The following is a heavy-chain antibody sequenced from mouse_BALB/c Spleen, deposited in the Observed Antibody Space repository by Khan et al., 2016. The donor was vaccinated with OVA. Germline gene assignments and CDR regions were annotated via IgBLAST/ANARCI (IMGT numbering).Heavy chain of an antibody. CDR2: INPGRGCT. CDR1: GYAFTNYL. CDR3: SMYGYGFGAY. V-gene: IGHV1-54*01. J-gene: IGHJ3*01. Sequence: QVQLQQSGAELVRPGTSVKVSCKASGYAFTNYLIEWVKQRPGQGLEWIGVINPGRGCTNYNEKFKDKATLTADKSSSTAYMQLSSLTSDDSADIFCSMYGYGFGAYWGPGTLVTVSA. D-gene: IGHD2-14*01.